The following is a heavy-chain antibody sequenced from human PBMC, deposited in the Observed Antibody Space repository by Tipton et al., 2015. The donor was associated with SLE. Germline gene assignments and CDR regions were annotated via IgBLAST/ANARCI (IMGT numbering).Heavy chain of an antibody. Sequence: SLRLSCAASGFTFDDYAMHWVRQAPGKGLEWVSGISWNSGSIGYADSVKGRFTISRDNAKNSLYLQMNSLRAEDTALYYCAREGVDYYYYMDVWGKGTTVTVSS. D-gene: IGHD2-15*01. CDR3: AREGVDYYYYMDV. J-gene: IGHJ6*03. CDR2: ISWNSGSI. CDR1: GFTFDDYA. V-gene: IGHV3-9*01.